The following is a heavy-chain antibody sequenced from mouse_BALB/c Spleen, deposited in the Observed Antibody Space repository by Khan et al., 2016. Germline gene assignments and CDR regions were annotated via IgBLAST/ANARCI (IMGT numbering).Heavy chain of an antibody. CDR3: AKGLGAMDY. D-gene: IGHD3-3*01. Sequence: VQLLESGPELVKPGASVKMSCKASGYTFTDYVISWVQQRTGQGLEWIGEIYPGSGSTYYNEKFKGKATLTADKSSNTAYMQLSSLTSEDSAVYCCAKGLGAMDYWGQGTSVTVSS. V-gene: IGHV1-77*01. CDR1: GYTFTDYV. J-gene: IGHJ4*01. CDR2: IYPGSGST.